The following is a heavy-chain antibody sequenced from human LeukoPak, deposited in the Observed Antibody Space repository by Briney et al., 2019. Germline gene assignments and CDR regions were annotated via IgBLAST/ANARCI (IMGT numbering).Heavy chain of an antibody. Sequence: PSETLSLTCTVSGGSISSYYWSWIRQPAGKGLEWIGRIYTSGITNYNPSLKSRVTLSIDTSKNQFSLKLSSVTAADTAMYYCARLRGYYPDYFDCWGQGTLVTVSS. CDR2: IYTSGIT. CDR1: GGSISSYY. CDR3: ARLRGYYPDYFDC. J-gene: IGHJ4*02. D-gene: IGHD3-22*01. V-gene: IGHV4-4*07.